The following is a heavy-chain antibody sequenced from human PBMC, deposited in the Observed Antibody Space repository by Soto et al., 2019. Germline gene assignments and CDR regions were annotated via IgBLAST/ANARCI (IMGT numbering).Heavy chain of an antibody. Sequence: QLQLQESGSGLVKPSQTLSLTCAVSGGSISSGGYSWSWIRQPPGKGLEWIGYIYHSGRTYYNPSLKSRVTISVEGSKNQFSLKLSSVTAADTAVYYCARGGGMYSSSWYWFDPWGQGTLVTVSS. CDR1: GGSISSGGYS. CDR2: IYHSGRT. J-gene: IGHJ5*02. V-gene: IGHV4-30-2*01. CDR3: ARGGGMYSSSWYWFDP. D-gene: IGHD6-13*01.